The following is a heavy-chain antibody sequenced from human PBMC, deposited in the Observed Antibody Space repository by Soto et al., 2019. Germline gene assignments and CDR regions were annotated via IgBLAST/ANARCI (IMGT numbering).Heavy chain of an antibody. D-gene: IGHD3-3*01. Sequence: GGSLRLSCAASGFTFSSYAMSWVRQAPGKGLEWVSAISGSGGSTYYADSVKGRFTISRDNSKNTLYLQMNSLRAEDTAVYYCAKPRRGFLEWLLDLDAFDIWGQVTMVTVSS. CDR3: AKPRRGFLEWLLDLDAFDI. CDR1: GFTFSSYA. V-gene: IGHV3-23*01. CDR2: ISGSGGST. J-gene: IGHJ3*02.